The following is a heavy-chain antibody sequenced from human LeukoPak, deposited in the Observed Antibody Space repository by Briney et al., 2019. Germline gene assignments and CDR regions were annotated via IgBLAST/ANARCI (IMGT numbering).Heavy chain of an antibody. CDR3: ARTREQWQVLDY. CDR2: IKQDGSEK. CDR1: GFTFSSYW. V-gene: IGHV3-7*01. Sequence: GGSLRLSCAASGFTFSSYWMTWVRQAPGKGLEWVANIKQDGSEKYYVDSVKGRFTISRDNAKNMVYLQMNSLRAEDTAVYYCARTREQWQVLDYWGQGTLVTVSS. J-gene: IGHJ4*02. D-gene: IGHD6-19*01.